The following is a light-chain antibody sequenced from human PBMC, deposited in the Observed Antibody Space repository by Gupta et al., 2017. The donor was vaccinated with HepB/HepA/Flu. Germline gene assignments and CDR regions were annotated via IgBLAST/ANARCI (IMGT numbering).Light chain of an antibody. J-gene: IGKJ3*01. CDR2: DAS. V-gene: IGKV3-11*01. Sequence: EIVLTSSPATLSLSRGERATLSCRASQSVSSYLAWYQQKPVQAPRLLIFDASHRATGIPARFSGSGSGTDFSLTIGSLEPEDFAVYYCQQRSTWPFTFGHGTKVDIK. CDR1: QSVSSY. CDR3: QQRSTWPFT.